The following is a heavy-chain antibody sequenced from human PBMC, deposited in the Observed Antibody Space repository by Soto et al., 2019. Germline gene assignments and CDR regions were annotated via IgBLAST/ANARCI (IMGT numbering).Heavy chain of an antibody. V-gene: IGHV4-34*01. J-gene: IGHJ4*02. D-gene: IGHD4-17*01. CDR3: ARSTTVTSRPFDY. CDR2: INHSGST. CDR1: GGSFSGYY. Sequence: QVQLQQWGAGLLKPSETLSLTCAVYGGSFSGYYWSWIRQPPGKGLEWIGEINHSGSTNYNPSLKSRVTISVDTSKNQFSLKLRSVTAADTAVYYCARSTTVTSRPFDYWGQGTLVTVSS.